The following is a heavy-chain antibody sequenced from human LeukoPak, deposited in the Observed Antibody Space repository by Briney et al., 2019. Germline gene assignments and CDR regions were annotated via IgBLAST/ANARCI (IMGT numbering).Heavy chain of an antibody. CDR3: ARVHGSGSGYFDY. CDR1: GFTFSDYY. Sequence: KTGGSLRLSCAASGFTFSDYYMSWIRQAPGKGLEWVSYISSSGSTIYYADSVKGRFTISRDNAKNSLYLQMNSLRAEDTAVHYCARVHGSGSGYFDYWAREPWSPSPQ. D-gene: IGHD3-10*01. CDR2: ISSSGSTI. V-gene: IGHV3-11*04. J-gene: IGHJ4*02.